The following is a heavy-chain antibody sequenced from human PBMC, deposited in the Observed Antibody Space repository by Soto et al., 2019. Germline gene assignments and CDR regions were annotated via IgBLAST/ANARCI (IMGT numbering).Heavy chain of an antibody. J-gene: IGHJ3*02. D-gene: IGHD3-16*02. CDR2: IIPIFGTA. V-gene: IGHV1-69*01. CDR1: GGTFSSYA. CDR3: ARDRNPDYDYVWGSYRVDAFDI. Sequence: QMQLVQSGAEVKKPGSSVKVSCKASGGTFSSYAISWVRQAPGQGLEWMGGIIPIFGTANYAQKFQGRVTITADESTSTAYMELSSLRSEDTAVYYCARDRNPDYDYVWGSYRVDAFDIWGQGTMVTVSS.